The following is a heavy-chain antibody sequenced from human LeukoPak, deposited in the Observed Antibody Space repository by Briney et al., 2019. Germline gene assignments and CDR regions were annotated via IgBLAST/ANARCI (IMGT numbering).Heavy chain of an antibody. V-gene: IGHV4-34*01. CDR1: GGSFSGYY. D-gene: IGHD5-24*01. CDR2: INHSGST. J-gene: IGHJ4*02. CDR3: ARGEGARDGYNYEGPFYFDY. Sequence: SETLSLTCAVYGGSFSGYYWSWIRQPPGKGLEWIGEINHSGSTNYNPSLKSRVTISVDTSKNQFSLKLNSMTAADTAVYYCARGEGARDGYNYEGPFYFDYWGQGTLVTVSS.